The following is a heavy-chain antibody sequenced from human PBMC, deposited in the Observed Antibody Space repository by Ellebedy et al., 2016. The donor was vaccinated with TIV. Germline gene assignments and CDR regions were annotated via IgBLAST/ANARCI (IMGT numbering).Heavy chain of an antibody. CDR1: GFPLRTSGVG. D-gene: IGHD6-19*01. CDR2: ISCDDDK. J-gene: IGHJ4*02. V-gene: IGHV2-5*02. Sequence: SGPTLVKPTQTLTLTCTFSGFPLRTSGVGVGWIRQPPGKALEWLALISCDDDKRYSPSLKSRLTITKDTSKNQVVLTMTNMDPVDTATYYCAHKVTWRGIAVSLSYFDYWGQGTLVTVSS. CDR3: AHKVTWRGIAVSLSYFDY.